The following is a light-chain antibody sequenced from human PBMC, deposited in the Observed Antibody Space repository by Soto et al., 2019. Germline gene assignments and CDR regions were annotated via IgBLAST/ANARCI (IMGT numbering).Light chain of an antibody. J-gene: IGKJ4*01. CDR1: QSISSY. Sequence: DIQMPQSPSSLSASVGDRVTITCRASQSISSYLNWYQQKPGKAPKLLIYAASSLQSGVPSRFSGSGSGTDFTLSISSLQPEDFATYYCQQSYSIPLTFGGGTEVEIK. V-gene: IGKV1-39*01. CDR2: AAS. CDR3: QQSYSIPLT.